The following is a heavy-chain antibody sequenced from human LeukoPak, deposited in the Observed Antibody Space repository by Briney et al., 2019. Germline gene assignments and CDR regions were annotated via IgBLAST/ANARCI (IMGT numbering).Heavy chain of an antibody. J-gene: IGHJ4*02. D-gene: IGHD3-10*01. CDR3: ARLTGLLSKSLSPFDY. Sequence: SETLSLTCPVSGGSISSSSYFWGWIRQPPGKGLEWIRTIFYSGSTYYNPSLKSRVTISVDTSKNQFSLKMSSVTAADTAVYFCARLTGLLSKSLSPFDYWGQGTVVTVSS. V-gene: IGHV4-39*01. CDR1: GGSISSSSYF. CDR2: IFYSGST.